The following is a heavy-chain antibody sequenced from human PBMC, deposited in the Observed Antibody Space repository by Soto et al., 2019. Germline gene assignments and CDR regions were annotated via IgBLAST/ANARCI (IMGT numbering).Heavy chain of an antibody. J-gene: IGHJ6*02. V-gene: IGHV4-31*03. CDR1: GGSISSGGYY. CDR3: AREYYDFWSGYPATWYYGMDV. CDR2: IYYSGST. D-gene: IGHD3-3*01. Sequence: PSETLSLTCTVSGGSISSGGYYWSWIRQHPGKGLEWIGYIYYSGSTYYNPSLKSRVTISVDTSKNQFSLKLSSVTAADTAVYYCAREYYDFWSGYPATWYYGMDVWGQGTTVTVSS.